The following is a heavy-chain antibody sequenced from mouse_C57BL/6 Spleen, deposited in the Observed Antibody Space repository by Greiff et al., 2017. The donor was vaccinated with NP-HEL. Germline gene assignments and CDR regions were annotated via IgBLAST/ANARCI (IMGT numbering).Heavy chain of an antibody. Sequence: VQLQQSGAELVRPGASVTLSCKASGYTFTDYEMHWVKQTPVHGLEWIGAIDPETGGTAYNQKFKGKAILTADKSSSTAYMELRSLTSEDSAVYYCTRGDYDYDVDDWGQGTTLTVAS. V-gene: IGHV1-15*01. CDR3: TRGDYDYDVDD. CDR1: GYTFTDYE. D-gene: IGHD2-4*01. J-gene: IGHJ2*01. CDR2: IDPETGGT.